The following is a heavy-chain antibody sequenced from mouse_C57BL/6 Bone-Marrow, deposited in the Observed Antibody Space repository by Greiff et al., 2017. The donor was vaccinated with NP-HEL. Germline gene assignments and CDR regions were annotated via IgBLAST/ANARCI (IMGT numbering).Heavy chain of an antibody. D-gene: IGHD2-4*01. CDR2: IYPGSGST. V-gene: IGHV1-55*01. J-gene: IGHJ3*01. CDR1: GYTFTSYW. CDR3: ARGYYDYDWFAY. Sequence: VQLQQPGAELVKPGASVKMSCKASGYTFTSYWITWVKQRPGQGLEWIGDIYPGSGSTNYNEKFKSKATLTVDTSSSTAYMQLSSLTSEDSAVYCGARGYYDYDWFAYWGQGTLVTVSA.